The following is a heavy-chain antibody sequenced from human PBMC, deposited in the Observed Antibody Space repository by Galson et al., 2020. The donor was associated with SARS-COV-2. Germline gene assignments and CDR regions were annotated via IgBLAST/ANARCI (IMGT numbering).Heavy chain of an antibody. CDR1: GFNFNIYA. CDR2: ISGSGGTT. V-gene: IGHV3-23*01. Sequence: GGSLRLSCAASGFNFNIYAMDWVRQAPGKGLEWVSSISGSGGTTYYADSVKGRFTISRDNSKKTVYLHMNSLRAEDTAIYFCAKPTAGDNFDSWGQGTLVTVSS. D-gene: IGHD3-9*01. CDR3: AKPTAGDNFDS. J-gene: IGHJ4*02.